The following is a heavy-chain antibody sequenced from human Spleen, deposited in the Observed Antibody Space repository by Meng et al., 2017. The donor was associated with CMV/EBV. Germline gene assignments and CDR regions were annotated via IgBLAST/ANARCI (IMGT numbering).Heavy chain of an antibody. CDR3: ARVESAMVNVDY. J-gene: IGHJ4*02. CDR2: ISYDGSNK. Sequence: LSCAASGFTFSSYAMHWVRQAPGKGLEWVAVISYDGSNKYYADSVKGRFTISRDNSRNTLYLQMNSLRAEDTAVYYCARVESAMVNVDYWGQGTLVTVSS. CDR1: GFTFSSYA. V-gene: IGHV3-30-3*01. D-gene: IGHD5-18*01.